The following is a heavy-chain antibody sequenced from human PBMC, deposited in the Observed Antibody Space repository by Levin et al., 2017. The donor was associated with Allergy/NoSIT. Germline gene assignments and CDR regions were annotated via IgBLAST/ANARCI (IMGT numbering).Heavy chain of an antibody. J-gene: IGHJ3*02. V-gene: IGHV1-2*02. D-gene: IGHD3-16*01. CDR2: INPNSGGT. Sequence: ASVKVSCKASGYTFTAYQIHWVRQAPGQGLEWMGWINPNSGGTNYSQKFQGRVTMTRDTSISTAYMELSRLSSDDTAVYYCARRTYVPHDAFDIWGQGTMVTVSS. CDR1: GYTFTAYQ. CDR3: ARRTYVPHDAFDI.